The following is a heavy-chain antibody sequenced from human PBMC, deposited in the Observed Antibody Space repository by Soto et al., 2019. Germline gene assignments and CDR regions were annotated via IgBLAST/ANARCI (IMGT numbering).Heavy chain of an antibody. Sequence: SETLSLTCAVSGGSISSSNWWSWVRQPPGKGLEWIGEIYHSGSTTYNPSLRGRVTISVDKSKNQFYLKVSSVTAADSAVYHCARGYNEFAYWGQGTLVTVSS. CDR1: GGSISSSNW. CDR3: ARGYNEFAY. V-gene: IGHV4-4*02. J-gene: IGHJ4*02. CDR2: IYHSGST. D-gene: IGHD1-1*01.